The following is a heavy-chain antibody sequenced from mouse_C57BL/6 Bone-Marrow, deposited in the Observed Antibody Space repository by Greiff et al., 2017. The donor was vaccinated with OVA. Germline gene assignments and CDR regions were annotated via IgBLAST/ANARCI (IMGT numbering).Heavy chain of an antibody. CDR3: ARPITTAAPLAFAV. CDR2: IDPSDSYT. CDR1: GYTFTSYW. J-gene: IGHJ1*03. Sequence: VQLQQPGAELVKPGASVKLSCKASGYTFTSYWMQWVKQRPGQGLEWIGEIDPSDSYTNYNQKFKGKATLTVDTSSSTAYMQLSSLTSEASAVSSCARPITTAAPLAFAVWGTGTPVTVSS. D-gene: IGHD1-2*01. V-gene: IGHV1-50*01.